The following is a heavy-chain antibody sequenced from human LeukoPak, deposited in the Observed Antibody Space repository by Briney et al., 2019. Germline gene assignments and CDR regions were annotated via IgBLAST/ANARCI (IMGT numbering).Heavy chain of an antibody. J-gene: IGHJ2*01. CDR3: ARAKPADFDL. Sequence: PGGSLRLSCAASGFTFTSYSMNWVRQAPGKGLEWVSTISGGGGSTYYADSVKGRFTISRDNAKNTAYLEMNSLRAEDTAVYYCARAKPADFDLWGRGTLLTVSS. CDR2: ISGGGGST. CDR1: GFTFTSYS. V-gene: IGHV3-23*01.